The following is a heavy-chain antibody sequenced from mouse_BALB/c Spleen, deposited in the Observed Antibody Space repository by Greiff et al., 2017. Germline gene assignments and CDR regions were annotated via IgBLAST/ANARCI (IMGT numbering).Heavy chain of an antibody. V-gene: IGHV5-17*02. D-gene: IGHD2-1*01. J-gene: IGHJ4*01. CDR1: GFTFSSFG. Sequence: EVKLMVSGGGLVQPGGSRKLSCAASGFTFSSFGMHWVRQAPEKGLEWVAYISSGSSTIYYADTVKGRFTISRDNPKNTLFLQMTSLRSEDTAMYYCARGIYYGNYMDYWGQGTSVTVSS. CDR3: ARGIYYGNYMDY. CDR2: ISSGSSTI.